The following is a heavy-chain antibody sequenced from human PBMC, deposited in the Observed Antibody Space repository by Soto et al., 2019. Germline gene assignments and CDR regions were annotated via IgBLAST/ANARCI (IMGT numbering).Heavy chain of an antibody. Sequence: GGSRRLSCVGSGFTFSTYSINWVRQAPGKGLEWVSSISSRSDIYYADSVKGRFTISRDNAKNSVSLQMNSLRAEDTAVYYCARLWFGEIAGYYYGMDVWGQGTTVTVSS. CDR2: ISSRSDI. V-gene: IGHV3-21*01. D-gene: IGHD3-10*01. J-gene: IGHJ6*02. CDR1: GFTFSTYS. CDR3: ARLWFGEIAGYYYGMDV.